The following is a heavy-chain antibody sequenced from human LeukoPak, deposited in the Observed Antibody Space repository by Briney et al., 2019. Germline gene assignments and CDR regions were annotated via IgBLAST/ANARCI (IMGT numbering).Heavy chain of an antibody. CDR3: ARDRGAYGDNDAFDI. CDR2: IYYSGST. D-gene: IGHD4-17*01. Sequence: SETLSLTCTVSGGSISSYYWSWIRQPPGKGLEWIGYIYYSGSTNYNPSLKSRVTISVDTSKNQFSLKLSSVTAADTAVYYCARDRGAYGDNDAFDIWGRGTMVTVSS. V-gene: IGHV4-59*01. J-gene: IGHJ3*02. CDR1: GGSISSYY.